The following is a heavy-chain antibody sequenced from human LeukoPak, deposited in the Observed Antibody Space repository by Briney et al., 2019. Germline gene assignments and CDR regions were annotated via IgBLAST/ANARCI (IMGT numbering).Heavy chain of an antibody. CDR2: IYYGGDT. CDR3: ARRGTTSGWQTNIDY. J-gene: IGHJ4*02. Sequence: PSETLSLTCTVSGGSISSNSHYWGWIRQPPGKGLEWIGSIYYGGDTYCNPSLKSRVTISVDTSKNHFSLRLSSVTAADTAVYYCARRGTTSGWQTNIDYWGQGTLVTVSS. V-gene: IGHV4-39*02. CDR1: GGSISSNSHY. D-gene: IGHD6-19*01.